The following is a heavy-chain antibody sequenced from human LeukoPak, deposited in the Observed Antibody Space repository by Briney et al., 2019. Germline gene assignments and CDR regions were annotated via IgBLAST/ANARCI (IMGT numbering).Heavy chain of an antibody. D-gene: IGHD6-13*01. CDR2: ISGSGGST. J-gene: IGHJ3*02. V-gene: IGHV3-23*01. CDR3: AKDIEYSSSWYCAFDI. CDR1: GFTFSSYA. Sequence: GGSLRPSCAASGFTFSSYAMSWVRQAPGKGLEWVSAISGSGGSTYYADSVKGRFTISRDNSKNTLYLQMNSLRAEDTAVYYCAKDIEYSSSWYCAFDIWGQGTMVTVSS.